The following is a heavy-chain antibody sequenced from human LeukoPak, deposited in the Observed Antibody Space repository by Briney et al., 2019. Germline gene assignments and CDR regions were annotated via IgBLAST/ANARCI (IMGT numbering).Heavy chain of an antibody. Sequence: GGSLRLSCAASGFTFSSYWMSWVRQAPGKGLEWVANIKQDGSEEYYVDSVKGRFTISRDNAKNSLYLQMNSLRAEDTAVYYCARDQAASQVYYFDYWGQGTLVTVSS. CDR2: IKQDGSEE. J-gene: IGHJ4*02. CDR3: ARDQAASQVYYFDY. D-gene: IGHD2-15*01. CDR1: GFTFSSYW. V-gene: IGHV3-7*01.